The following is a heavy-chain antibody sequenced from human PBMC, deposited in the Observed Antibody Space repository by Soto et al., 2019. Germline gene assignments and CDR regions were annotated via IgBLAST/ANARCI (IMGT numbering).Heavy chain of an antibody. J-gene: IGHJ4*02. D-gene: IGHD3-10*01. V-gene: IGHV1-18*01. CDR2: ISGDNYKT. Sequence: VASVKVSCQASGYTFSNYGITWVRQAPGQGLEWMGWISGDNYKTNPAQKFQGRVTMTADAATRKAYLELLSLRSDDTAVYYGARHVIYDPGTNDYWGQGTLVTVSS. CDR3: ARHVIYDPGTNDY. CDR1: GYTFSNYG.